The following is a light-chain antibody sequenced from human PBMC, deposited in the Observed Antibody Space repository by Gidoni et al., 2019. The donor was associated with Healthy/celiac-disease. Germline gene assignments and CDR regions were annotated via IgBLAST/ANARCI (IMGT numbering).Light chain of an antibody. J-gene: IGKJ5*01. V-gene: IGKV3-11*01. CDR1: QSVSSY. CDR2: DAS. Sequence: EIVLTQSPATLSLSPGERATLSCRASQSVSSYLAWYQQKPGQAPRLLIYDASNRATGIPARLSGSGSGTDFTLTISSLEPEDFAVYYCQQRSNWRITFGQXTRLEIK. CDR3: QQRSNWRIT.